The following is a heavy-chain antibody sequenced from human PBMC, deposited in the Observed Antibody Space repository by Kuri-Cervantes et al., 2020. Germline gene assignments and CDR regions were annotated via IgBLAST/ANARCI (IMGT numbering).Heavy chain of an antibody. D-gene: IGHD6-19*01. V-gene: IGHV1-2*02. CDR2: INPNSGGT. CDR1: GYIFTDYY. J-gene: IGHJ3*02. Sequence: ASVKVSCKASGYIFTDYYMHWVRQAPGQGLEWMGWINPNSGGTNYEQKFQGRVTMTRDTSISTAYMELTRLRSDDTAMYYCASLDGYSSGWYYAFDIWGQGTRVT. CDR3: ASLDGYSSGWYYAFDI.